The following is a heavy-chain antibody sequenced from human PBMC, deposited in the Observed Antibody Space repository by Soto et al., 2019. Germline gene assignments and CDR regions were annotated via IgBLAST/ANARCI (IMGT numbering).Heavy chain of an antibody. J-gene: IGHJ6*02. CDR2: IYHSGST. D-gene: IGHD6-13*01. CDR1: GGSISSGGYS. V-gene: IGHV4-30-2*01. CDR3: ARKRSSSWYYYYYGMDV. Sequence: SETLSLTCAVSGGSISSGGYSWSWIRQPPGKGLEWIGYIYHSGSTYYNPSLKSRVTISVDRSKNQFSLKLSSVTAADTAVYYCARKRSSSWYYYYYGMDVWGQGTTVT.